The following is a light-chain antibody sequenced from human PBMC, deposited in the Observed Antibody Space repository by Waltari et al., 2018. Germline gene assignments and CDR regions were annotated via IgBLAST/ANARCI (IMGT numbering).Light chain of an antibody. V-gene: IGLV1-47*01. CDR1: RSNIGNNP. CDR2: DTN. Sequence: QSLLTQSPSASGPPGPRVSIPCSGSRSNIGNNPVYWYQHFPGTAPRLLIYDTNPRPSGVPERFSASKSGTSASLAISGLRSEDEADYYCAAWDDSRSVVFGGGTRLTVL. CDR3: AAWDDSRSVV. J-gene: IGLJ2*01.